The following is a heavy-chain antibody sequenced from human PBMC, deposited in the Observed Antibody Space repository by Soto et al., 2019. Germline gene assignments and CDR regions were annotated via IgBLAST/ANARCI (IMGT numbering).Heavy chain of an antibody. CDR3: AKDMNRYTHFIAAAGMDY. V-gene: IGHV3-9*01. CDR1: GFSFDDYA. CDR2: ISWNSGFI. Sequence: ESGGGLVPPGRSLRLSCAAAGFSFDDYAMHWVRQAPGKGLEWVSGISWNSGFIGYADSVKGRFTISRDNAKNSLYLQMNRLRAEDTALYYCAKDMNRYTHFIAAAGMDYWGQGTLVTVSS. J-gene: IGHJ4*02. D-gene: IGHD6-13*01.